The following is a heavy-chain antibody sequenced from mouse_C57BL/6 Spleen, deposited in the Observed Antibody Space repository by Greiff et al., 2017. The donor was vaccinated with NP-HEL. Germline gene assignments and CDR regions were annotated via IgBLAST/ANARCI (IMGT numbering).Heavy chain of an antibody. Sequence: EVQGVESGGGLVKPGGSLKLSCAASGFTFSDYGMHWVRQAPEKGLEWVAYISSGSSTIYYADTVKGRFTISRDNAKNTLFLQMTSVRSEDTAMYYCASLVKAYWGQGTLVTVSA. CDR3: ASLVKAY. CDR1: GFTFSDYG. CDR2: ISSGSSTI. J-gene: IGHJ3*01. V-gene: IGHV5-17*01.